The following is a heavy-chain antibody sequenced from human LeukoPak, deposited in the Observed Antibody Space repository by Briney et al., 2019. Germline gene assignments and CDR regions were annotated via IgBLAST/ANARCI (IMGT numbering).Heavy chain of an antibody. CDR1: GGSISSYY. CDR2: IYYSGST. CDR3: ARRHSSGWYSRYYYYYMDV. Sequence: PSETLSLTCTVSGGSISSYYWSWIRQPPGKGLEWIGYIYYSGSTNYNPSLKSRVTISVDTSKNQFSLKLSSVTAADTAVYYCARRHSSGWYSRYYYYYMDVWGKGTTVTISS. V-gene: IGHV4-59*08. D-gene: IGHD6-19*01. J-gene: IGHJ6*03.